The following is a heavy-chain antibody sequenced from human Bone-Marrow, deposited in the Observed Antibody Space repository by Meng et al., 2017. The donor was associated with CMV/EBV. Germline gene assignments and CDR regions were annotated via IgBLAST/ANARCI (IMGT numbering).Heavy chain of an antibody. CDR1: GFTFTSSA. CDR3: AAAALKLVGYRPNQ. V-gene: IGHV1-58*01. Sequence: SVKVSCKASGFTFTSSAVQWVRQARGQRLEWIGWIVVGSGNTNYAQKFQERVTITRDMSTSTAYMELSSLRSEDTAVYYCAAAALKLVGYRPNQWGQGTLVTFSS. CDR2: IVVGSGNT. J-gene: IGHJ4*02. D-gene: IGHD2-15*01.